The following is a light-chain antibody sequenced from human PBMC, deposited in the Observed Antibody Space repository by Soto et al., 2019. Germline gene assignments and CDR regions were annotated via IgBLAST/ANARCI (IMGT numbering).Light chain of an antibody. CDR1: SGHSSYA. V-gene: IGLV4-69*01. CDR2: LNSDGSH. J-gene: IGLJ2*01. Sequence: QPVLTQSPSASASLGASVKLTCTLSSGHSSYAIAWHQQQPEKGPRYLMKLNSDGSHSKGDGIPDRFSGSSSGAERYLTISSLQSEDEADYYCQIWGTGNYVVFGGGTKLTVL. CDR3: QIWGTGNYVV.